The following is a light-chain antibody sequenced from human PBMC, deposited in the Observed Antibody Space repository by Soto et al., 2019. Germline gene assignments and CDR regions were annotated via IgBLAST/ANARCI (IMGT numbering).Light chain of an antibody. CDR2: RAS. CDR1: QSVSNNY. CDR3: QQYGSLPWT. V-gene: IGKV3-20*01. Sequence: EIVLTQSPDTLSLSPGERATLSCRASQSVSNNYLAWYQQQPGQAPRRLIFRASSRATGIPDRISGSGSGTDFTLTINRLEPEDFAVYYCQQYGSLPWTFGPGTKV. J-gene: IGKJ1*01.